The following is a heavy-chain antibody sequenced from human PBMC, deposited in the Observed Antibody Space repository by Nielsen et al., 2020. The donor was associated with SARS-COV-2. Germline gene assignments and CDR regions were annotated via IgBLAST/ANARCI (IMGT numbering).Heavy chain of an antibody. J-gene: IGHJ6*02. CDR3: ARDQEDIVVVPAVIAKNYYYYGMDV. Sequence: WVRQAPGQRLEWMGWINAGNGNTKYSQKFQGRVTITRDTSASTAYMELSSLRSEDTAVYYCARDQEDIVVVPAVIAKNYYYYGMDVWGQGTTVTVSS. CDR2: INAGNGNT. V-gene: IGHV1-3*01. D-gene: IGHD2-2*01.